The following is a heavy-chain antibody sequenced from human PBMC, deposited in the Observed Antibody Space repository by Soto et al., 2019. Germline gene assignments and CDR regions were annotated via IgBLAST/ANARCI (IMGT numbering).Heavy chain of an antibody. CDR2: FDPEDGET. D-gene: IGHD5-12*01. Sequence: ASVKVSCKVSGYTLTELSMHWVRQAPGKGLEWMGGFDPEDGETIYAQKFQGRVTITRDTSASTAYMELSSLRSEDTAVYYCASSPYSGYDFVPFGWTDYWGQGTLVTVSS. J-gene: IGHJ4*02. CDR3: ASSPYSGYDFVPFGWTDY. V-gene: IGHV1-24*01. CDR1: GYTLTELS.